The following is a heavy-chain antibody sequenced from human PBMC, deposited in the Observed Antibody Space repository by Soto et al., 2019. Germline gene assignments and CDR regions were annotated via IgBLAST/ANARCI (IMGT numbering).Heavy chain of an antibody. V-gene: IGHV4-4*02. CDR3: ARGNYHGSGNRGYYYGMDV. J-gene: IGHJ6*02. CDR1: GGSISSSNW. Sequence: SETLSLTCAVSGGSISSSNWWSWDRQPPGKGLEWIGEIYHSGSTNYNPSLKSRVTISVDKSKNQFSLKLSSVTAADTAVYYCARGNYHGSGNRGYYYGMDVWGQGTTVTVSS. CDR2: IYHSGST. D-gene: IGHD3-10*01.